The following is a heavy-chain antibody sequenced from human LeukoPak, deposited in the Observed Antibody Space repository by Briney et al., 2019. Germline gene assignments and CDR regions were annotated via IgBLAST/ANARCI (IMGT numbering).Heavy chain of an antibody. J-gene: IGHJ4*02. CDR1: GFTFSSYS. Sequence: GGSLRLSCAASGFTFSSYSMNWVRQAPGKGLEWVSSISSSSSYIYYADSVKGRFTISRDNAKNSLYLQMNSLRAEDTAVYYCARVGWNYYDSSRYRIDYWGQGTLVTVSS. CDR3: ARVGWNYYDSSRYRIDY. CDR2: ISSSSSYI. D-gene: IGHD3-22*01. V-gene: IGHV3-21*01.